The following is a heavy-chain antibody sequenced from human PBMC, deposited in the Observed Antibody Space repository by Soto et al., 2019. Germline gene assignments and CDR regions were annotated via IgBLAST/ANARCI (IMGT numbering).Heavy chain of an antibody. CDR2: IYYSGST. D-gene: IGHD2-2*01. V-gene: IGHV4-59*08. CDR1: GGSISSYY. J-gene: IGHJ4*02. Sequence: QVQLQESGPGLVKPSETLSRTCTVSGGSISSYYWSWIRQPPGKGLEWIGYIYYSGSTNYNPSLKSRVTISVDTSKNQFSLKLSSVTAADTAVYYCARATLGYCSSTSCRDRYFDYRGQGTLVTVSS. CDR3: ARATLGYCSSTSCRDRYFDY.